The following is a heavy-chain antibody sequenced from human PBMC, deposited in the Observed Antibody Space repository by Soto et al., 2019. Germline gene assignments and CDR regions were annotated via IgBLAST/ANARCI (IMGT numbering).Heavy chain of an antibody. CDR3: ATYYYGSGSHRWFDP. CDR1: GGSISSGDYY. D-gene: IGHD3-10*01. V-gene: IGHV4-30-4*01. Sequence: QVQLQESGPGLVKPSQTLSLTCTVSGGSISSGDYYWSWIRQPPGKGLEWIAYIYYSGNTYYNPSLKSRVNISVDTSKNQFSLKLSSVTAADTAVYYCATYYYGSGSHRWFDPWGQGTLVTVSP. CDR2: IYYSGNT. J-gene: IGHJ5*02.